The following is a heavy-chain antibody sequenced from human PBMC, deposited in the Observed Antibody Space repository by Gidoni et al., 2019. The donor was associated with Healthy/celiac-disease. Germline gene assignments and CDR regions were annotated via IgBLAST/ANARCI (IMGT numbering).Heavy chain of an antibody. CDR3: ARDSIANWGMVGYFDL. CDR1: GFTFSSYS. D-gene: IGHD7-27*01. Sequence: EVQLVESGGGLVQPGGSLRLSCAASGFTFSSYSMNWVRQAPGKGLEWVSYISSSSSTIYYADSVKGRFTISRDNAKNSLYLQMNSLRDEDTAVYYCARDSIANWGMVGYFDLWGRGTLVTVSS. CDR2: ISSSSSTI. J-gene: IGHJ2*01. V-gene: IGHV3-48*02.